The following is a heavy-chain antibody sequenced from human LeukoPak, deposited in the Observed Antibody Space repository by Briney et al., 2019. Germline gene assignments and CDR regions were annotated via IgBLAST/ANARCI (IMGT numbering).Heavy chain of an antibody. V-gene: IGHV3-66*01. CDR2: IYSGGST. J-gene: IGHJ4*02. CDR3: ARVSWYGVPGDY. Sequence: GGSLRLSCAASGFTVSSNYMSWVRQAPGRGLEWVSVIYSGGSTYYADSVKGRFTISRDNSKNTLYLQMNSLRAEDTAVYYCARVSWYGVPGDYWGQGTLVTVSS. CDR1: GFTVSSNY. D-gene: IGHD6-13*01.